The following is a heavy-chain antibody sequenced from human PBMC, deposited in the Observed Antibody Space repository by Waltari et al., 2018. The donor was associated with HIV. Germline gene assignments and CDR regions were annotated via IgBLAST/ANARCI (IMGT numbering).Heavy chain of an antibody. CDR2: IYTSGST. Sequence: QVQLQASGPGLVKPSQTLSLTCTASGGSISSGSYYWSWIRQPAGKGLEWIGRIYTSGSTNYNPSLKSRVTISVDTSKNHFSLKLSSVTAADTAVYYCARATGDSPFDYWGQGTLVTVSS. D-gene: IGHD4-17*01. V-gene: IGHV4-61*02. CDR3: ARATGDSPFDY. CDR1: GGSISSGSYY. J-gene: IGHJ4*02.